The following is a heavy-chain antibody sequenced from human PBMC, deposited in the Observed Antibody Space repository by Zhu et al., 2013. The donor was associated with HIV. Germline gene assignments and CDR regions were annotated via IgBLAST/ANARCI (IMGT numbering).Heavy chain of an antibody. Sequence: QVQLVQSGAEVKKPGSSVKVSCKASGGTFSSYAISWVRQAPGQGLEWMGGIIPIFGTANYAQKFQGRVTITADESTSTAYMELSSLRSEDTAVYYCARAPISYRRYSSSSGSRRDYYYGMDVWGQGTTVTVSS. V-gene: IGHV1-69*01. CDR3: ARAPISYRRYSSSSGSRRDYYYGMDV. CDR1: GGTFSSYA. J-gene: IGHJ6*02. CDR2: IIPIFGTA. D-gene: IGHD6-6*01.